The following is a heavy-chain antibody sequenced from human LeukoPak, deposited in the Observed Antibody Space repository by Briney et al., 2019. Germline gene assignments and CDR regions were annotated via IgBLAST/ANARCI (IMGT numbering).Heavy chain of an antibody. CDR1: GFTFSILD. CDR2: IYSDGST. J-gene: IGHJ4*02. D-gene: IGHD2/OR15-2a*01. V-gene: IGHV3-53*01. CDR3: ARDSLSPPQGDS. Sequence: GGSLRLSCAASGFTFSILDMSWVRQAPGKGLEWVSVIYSDGSTYYPDSVKGRFTISRDNSKNTLYLQMSSLRAEDTAVYFCARDSLSPPQGDSWGQGTLVTVSS.